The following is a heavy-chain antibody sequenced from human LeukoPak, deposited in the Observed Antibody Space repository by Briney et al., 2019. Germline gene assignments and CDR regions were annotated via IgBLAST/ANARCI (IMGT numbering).Heavy chain of an antibody. Sequence: ASVTVSFKASGYTFTSYYMHWVRQAPGQGLEWMGLINPTGGSTGYAQKFQGRVTMTRDMSTSTDYMELSSLRSEDTAIYYCARDNSVGDNAWWFDPWGQGTLVTVSS. CDR3: ARDNSVGDNAWWFDP. D-gene: IGHD1-26*01. V-gene: IGHV1-46*01. J-gene: IGHJ5*02. CDR1: GYTFTSYY. CDR2: INPTGGST.